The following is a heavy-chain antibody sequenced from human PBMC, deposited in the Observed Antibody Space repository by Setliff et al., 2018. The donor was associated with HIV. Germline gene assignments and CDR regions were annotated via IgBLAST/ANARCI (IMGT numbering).Heavy chain of an antibody. V-gene: IGHV4-61*09. Sequence: SETLSLTCSVSDASISVGTYYWSWIRQPAGKGLEWIGHVYTSGSTSGSTNYNPSLESRVSMSLDTSKNQFSLKLTSVTAADTAAYFCARTRYYYDSSDRYWVIDSWGPGTLVTVSS. CDR2: VYTSGSTSGST. D-gene: IGHD3-22*01. J-gene: IGHJ5*01. CDR1: DASISVGTYY. CDR3: ARTRYYYDSSDRYWVIDS.